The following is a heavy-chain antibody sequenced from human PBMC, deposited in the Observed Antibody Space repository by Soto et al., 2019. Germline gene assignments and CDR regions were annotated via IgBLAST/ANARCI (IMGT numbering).Heavy chain of an antibody. V-gene: IGHV4-4*02. CDR3: ARVWNSGDAFDI. CDR2: IYHSGST. D-gene: IGHD1-7*01. J-gene: IGHJ3*02. Sequence: GTLSLTCAVSSGSISSSNWWSWVRQPPGKGLEWIGEIYHSGSTNYNPSLKSRVTISVDKSKNQFSLKLSSVTAADTAVYYCARVWNSGDAFDIWGQGTMVTVSS. CDR1: SGSISSSNW.